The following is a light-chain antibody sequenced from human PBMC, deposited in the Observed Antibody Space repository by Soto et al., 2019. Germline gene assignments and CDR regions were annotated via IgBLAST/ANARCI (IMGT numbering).Light chain of an antibody. CDR2: GVS. CDR3: QQYGSSPYT. Sequence: VLTQSPRTLSLSPGERATLSCRASQNVNNNFVAWYQQKPGQAPSLLIYGVSDRATGVPDRFSGSGSGTDFTLTISRLEPEDFAVYYCQQYGSSPYTFGQGTKVEIK. J-gene: IGKJ2*01. CDR1: QNVNNNF. V-gene: IGKV3-20*01.